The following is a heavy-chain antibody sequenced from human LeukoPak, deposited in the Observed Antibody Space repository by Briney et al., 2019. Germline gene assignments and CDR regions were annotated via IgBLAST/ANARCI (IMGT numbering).Heavy chain of an antibody. D-gene: IGHD3-22*01. CDR1: GFTFSSYA. CDR2: ISYDGSNK. CDR3: ARDSGDYESSGTFDY. J-gene: IGHJ4*02. Sequence: GGSLRLSCAASGFTFSSYAMHWVRQAPGKGLEWVAVISYDGSNKYYADSVKGRFTISRDNSKNTLYLQMNSLRAEDTAVYYCARDSGDYESSGTFDYWGQGTLVTVSS. V-gene: IGHV3-30*01.